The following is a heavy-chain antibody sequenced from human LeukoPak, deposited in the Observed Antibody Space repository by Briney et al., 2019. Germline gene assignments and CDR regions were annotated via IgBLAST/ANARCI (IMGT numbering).Heavy chain of an antibody. J-gene: IGHJ5*01. CDR3: AKDDNWLQFES. CDR1: GFTFSSYW. V-gene: IGHV3-74*01. D-gene: IGHD5-24*01. Sequence: GGSLRLSCAASGFTFSSYWMHWVRQAPGKGLVWVSRINSDGSSTSYADSVKGRFTISRDNSKNTLYLQMNGLRAEDTAVYYCAKDDNWLQFESWGQGTLVTVSS. CDR2: INSDGSST.